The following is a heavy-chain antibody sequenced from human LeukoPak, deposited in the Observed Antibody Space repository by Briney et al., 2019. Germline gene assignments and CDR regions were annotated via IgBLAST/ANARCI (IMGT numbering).Heavy chain of an antibody. Sequence: GGSVRLSCAASGFTFNFYWMHWVRQAPGKGLLWVSRINSDGSSTSYADSVKGRFTISRDNAKNTLYLQMNSLRAEDTAVYYCVRAIVYSAYDYLGYWGQGSLVTVST. CDR1: GFTFNFYW. CDR3: VRAIVYSAYDYLGY. D-gene: IGHD5-12*01. V-gene: IGHV3-74*01. J-gene: IGHJ4*02. CDR2: INSDGSST.